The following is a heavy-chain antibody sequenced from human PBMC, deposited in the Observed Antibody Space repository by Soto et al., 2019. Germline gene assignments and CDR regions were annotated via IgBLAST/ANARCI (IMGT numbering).Heavy chain of an antibody. CDR1: GFTFSNAW. CDR2: IKSKTDGGTT. D-gene: IGHD2-2*01. V-gene: IGHV3-15*01. CDR3: TTSPPAAIPWYYYYYMDV. J-gene: IGHJ6*03. Sequence: EVQLVESGGGLVKPGGSLRLSCAASGFTFSNAWMSWVRQAPGKGLEWGGRIKSKTDGGTTDYAAPVKGRFTISRDDSKNTLYLQMNSLKTEDTAVYYCTTSPPAAIPWYYYYYMDVWGKGTTVTVSS.